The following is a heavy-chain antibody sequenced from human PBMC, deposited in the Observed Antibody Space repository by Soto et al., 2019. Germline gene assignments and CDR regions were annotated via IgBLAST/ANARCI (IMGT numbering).Heavy chain of an antibody. D-gene: IGHD5-18*01. J-gene: IGHJ3*02. CDR2: IYYSGST. CDR1: GDSISTYY. V-gene: IGHV4-59*01. CDR3: ARDQPSVSYGAFDI. Sequence: QVQLQESGPGLVKPSETLSLTCTVSGDSISTYYWSWIRQPPGKGLEWIGYIYYSGSTNYNTSLKSRVTISIDTSKNEFSLKLSSVPAADTAVYYCARDQPSVSYGAFDIWGQGTMVTVSS.